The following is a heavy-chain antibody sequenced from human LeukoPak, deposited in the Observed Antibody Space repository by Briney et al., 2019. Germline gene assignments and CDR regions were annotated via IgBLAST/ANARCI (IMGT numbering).Heavy chain of an antibody. Sequence: ASVKVSCKASGYTFTSYGISWVRQAPGQGLEWMGWISAYNGNTNYEQKFQGRVTMTTDTSTSTAYMELRSLRSDDTALYYCARAESLYVGNLAAAFDIWGQGTMVTVSS. D-gene: IGHD4-23*01. CDR2: ISAYNGNT. J-gene: IGHJ3*02. V-gene: IGHV1-18*01. CDR1: GYTFTSYG. CDR3: ARAESLYVGNLAAAFDI.